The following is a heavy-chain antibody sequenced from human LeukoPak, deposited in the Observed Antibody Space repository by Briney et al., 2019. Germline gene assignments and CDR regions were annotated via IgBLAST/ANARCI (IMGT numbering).Heavy chain of an antibody. CDR1: GFTFSSYA. J-gene: IGHJ3*02. CDR2: VGTSADT. Sequence: GGSLRLSCLASGFTFSSYAMDWVRQAPGQGLQWVSAVGTSADTYYADSVKGRFTISRDNSKNTLYLQMNSLRAEDTAVYYCAKVLIWTYGSGNYYKGAFDIWGQGTMVTVFS. V-gene: IGHV3-23*01. CDR3: AKVLIWTYGSGNYYKGAFDI. D-gene: IGHD3-10*01.